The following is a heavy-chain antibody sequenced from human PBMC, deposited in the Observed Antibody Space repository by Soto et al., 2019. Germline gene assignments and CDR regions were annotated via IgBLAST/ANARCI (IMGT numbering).Heavy chain of an antibody. CDR3: AKVPLRPYYFDY. V-gene: IGHV3-30*18. CDR1: GFIFSNYG. CDR2: ISNDGSKK. Sequence: QVQLVDSGGGVVQPGRSLRLSCAASGFIFSNYGMHWVRQAPGKGLEWVALISNDGSKKYYADSVKARFIISRDNSNNTLYLEMNSLRADDTPVSYSAKVPLRPYYFDYGGEGTLVIVSS. J-gene: IGHJ4*02. D-gene: IGHD4-17*01.